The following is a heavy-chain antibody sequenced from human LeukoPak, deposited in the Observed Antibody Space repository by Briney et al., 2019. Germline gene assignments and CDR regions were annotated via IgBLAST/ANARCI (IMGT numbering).Heavy chain of an antibody. CDR3: ARDLRD. Sequence: GGSLRLSCVASGFTFSRYSMNWVRQAPGKGLEWVSSITDRSGYIFYANSVKGRFTVSRDDAKNSVYLQMNSLRVEDTAVYYCARDLRDWGQGTVVTVSS. CDR2: ITDRSGYI. CDR1: GFTFSRYS. J-gene: IGHJ3*01. V-gene: IGHV3-21*01.